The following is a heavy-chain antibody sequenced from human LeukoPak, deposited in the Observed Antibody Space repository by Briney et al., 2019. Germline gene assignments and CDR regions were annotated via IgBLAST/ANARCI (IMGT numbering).Heavy chain of an antibody. J-gene: IGHJ5*02. CDR2: MNPNSGNT. D-gene: IGHD3-10*01. Sequence: GASVKVSCKASGYTFTSYDFNWVRQATGQGLEWMGWMNPNSGNTGYAQKFQGRVTMTRNTSISIAYMELSSLRSEDTALYYCARGKAMVRGVMGSWFDPWGQGTLVTVSS. V-gene: IGHV1-8*01. CDR3: ARGKAMVRGVMGSWFDP. CDR1: GYTFTSYD.